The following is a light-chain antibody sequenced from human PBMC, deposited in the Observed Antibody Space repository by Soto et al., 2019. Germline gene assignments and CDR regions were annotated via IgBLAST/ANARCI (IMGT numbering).Light chain of an antibody. V-gene: IGKV1-5*01. CDR1: QSITNC. CDR3: QQYSRYSWT. CDR2: DAS. J-gene: IGKJ1*01. Sequence: DIQMTQSPSTLSASVGDRVTITCRASQSITNCLAWYQQKPGKAPNLLIYDASNLESGVPSRFSGSGSGTEFALTISDLQPDDFVTYYCQQYSRYSWTFSQGTRVEF.